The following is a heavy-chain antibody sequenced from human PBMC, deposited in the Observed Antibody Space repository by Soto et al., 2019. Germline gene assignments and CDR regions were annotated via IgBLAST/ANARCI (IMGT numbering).Heavy chain of an antibody. D-gene: IGHD3-16*01. CDR3: ARVRSYGYGPGAMDV. J-gene: IGHJ6*02. Sequence: QVQLVESGGGLVKPGGSLRVSCAASGFTFSDYYMTWIRQAPGKGQEWVSYISSRSRFIKDADSVKGRFIISRDNAKNSLSLQMNSLRVEDTAIYYCARVRSYGYGPGAMDVWGQGTTVTVSS. CDR1: GFTFSDYY. CDR2: ISSRSRFI. V-gene: IGHV3-11*06.